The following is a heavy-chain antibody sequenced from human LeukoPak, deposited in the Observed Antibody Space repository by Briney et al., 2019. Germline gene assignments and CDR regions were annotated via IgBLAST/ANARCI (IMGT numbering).Heavy chain of an antibody. CDR2: IYYSGST. Sequence: PSETLSLTCTVSGGSISSYYWSWIRQPPGKGLEWIGYIYYSGSTNYNPSLKSRVTISVDTSKNQFSLKLSSVTAADTAVYYCARAYSSSSELDYWGQRTLVTVSS. D-gene: IGHD6-6*01. CDR1: GGSISSYY. J-gene: IGHJ4*02. V-gene: IGHV4-59*01. CDR3: ARAYSSSSELDY.